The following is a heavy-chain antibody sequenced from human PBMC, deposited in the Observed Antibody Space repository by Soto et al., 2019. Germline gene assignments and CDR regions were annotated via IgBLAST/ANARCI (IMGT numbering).Heavy chain of an antibody. D-gene: IGHD6-13*01. CDR2: FDPEDGET. CDR1: GYTLTELS. V-gene: IGHV1-24*01. Sequence: ASVKVACKVCGYTLTELSMHWVRQAPGKGLEWMGGFDPEDGETIYAQKFQGRVTMTEDTSTDTAYMELSSLRSEDTAVYYCATVEAAGTTSGYYYYMDVWGKGTTVTVSS. J-gene: IGHJ6*03. CDR3: ATVEAAGTTSGYYYYMDV.